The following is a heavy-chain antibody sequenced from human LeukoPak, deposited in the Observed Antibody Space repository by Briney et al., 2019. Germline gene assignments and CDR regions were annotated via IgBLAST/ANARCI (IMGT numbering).Heavy chain of an antibody. Sequence: ASVKVSCKASGYTFTSYYMHWVRQATGQGLEWMGWMNPNSGNTGYAQKFQGRVTMTRNTSISTAYMELSSLRSEDTAVYYCAASGRNYDYVWGSYRPVDYWGQGTLVTVSS. D-gene: IGHD3-16*02. V-gene: IGHV1-8*02. CDR2: MNPNSGNT. CDR3: AASGRNYDYVWGSYRPVDY. J-gene: IGHJ4*02. CDR1: GYTFTSYY.